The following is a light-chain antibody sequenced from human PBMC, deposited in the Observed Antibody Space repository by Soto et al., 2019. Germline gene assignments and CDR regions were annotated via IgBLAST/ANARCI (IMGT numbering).Light chain of an antibody. CDR2: EVS. V-gene: IGLV2-14*01. CDR3: SSYTMSTTII. Sequence: QLVLTQPASVSGSPGQSITISCTGTNNDVGAHNLVSWYQHHPGKAPRLIISEVSNRPSGVSNRFSACKSGNTASLTISGLQAEDEADYYCSSYTMSTTIIFGGGTQLTVL. J-gene: IGLJ2*01. CDR1: NNDVGAHNL.